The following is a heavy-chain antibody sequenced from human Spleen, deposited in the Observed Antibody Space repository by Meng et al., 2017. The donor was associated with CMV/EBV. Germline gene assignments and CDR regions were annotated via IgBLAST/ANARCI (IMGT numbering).Heavy chain of an antibody. CDR2: ISSTSAYI. D-gene: IGHD3-10*01. V-gene: IGHV3-21*01. CDR1: GFTFSSYR. CDR3: ATGATLDY. Sequence: GGSLRLSCAASGFTFSSYRINWVRQAPGKGLEWVASISSTSAYIYYAESVEGRFIISRDNAKSSLYLTMDNLVAEDTAVYYCATGATLDYWGQGTLVTVSS. J-gene: IGHJ4*02.